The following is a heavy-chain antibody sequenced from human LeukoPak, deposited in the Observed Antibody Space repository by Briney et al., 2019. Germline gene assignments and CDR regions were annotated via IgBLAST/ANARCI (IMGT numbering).Heavy chain of an antibody. CDR1: GFTFSSYS. CDR3: ARRSSGWSQYYDY. D-gene: IGHD6-19*01. J-gene: IGHJ4*02. V-gene: IGHV3-48*04. CDR2: ISSSSSTI. Sequence: PGGSLRLSCAASGFTFSSYSMDWVRQAPGKGLEWVSYISSSSSTIYYADSVKGRFTISRDNAKNSLYLQMNSLRAEDTAVYYCARRSSGWSQYYDYWGQGTLVTVSS.